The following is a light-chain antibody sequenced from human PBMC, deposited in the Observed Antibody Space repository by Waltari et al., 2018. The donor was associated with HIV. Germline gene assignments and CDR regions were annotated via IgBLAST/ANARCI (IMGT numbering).Light chain of an antibody. Sequence: QSVLTQPPSVSGTPGQNVTIPCSGSSTNIGSNIVNWYQQVPEAAPKLLIYSNDQRPSGVPDRFSDSKSGTSASLAISGLQSADEADYYCAAWDDSLNGMFGGGTKLTV. CDR1: STNIGSNI. CDR2: SND. J-gene: IGLJ3*02. CDR3: AAWDDSLNGM. V-gene: IGLV1-44*01.